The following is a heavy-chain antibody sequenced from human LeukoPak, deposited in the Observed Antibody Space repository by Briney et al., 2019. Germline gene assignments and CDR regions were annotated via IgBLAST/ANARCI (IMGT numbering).Heavy chain of an antibody. CDR2: IYYSGST. V-gene: IGHV4-59*08. D-gene: IGHD3-10*01. CDR3: ARFRVRGVITYYYGMDV. Sequence: SETLSLTCTVSGGSISSYYWSWIRQPPGKGLEWIGYIYYSGSTNYNPSLKSRVTISVDTSKNQFSLKLSSVTAADTAVYYCARFRVRGVITYYYGMDVWGQGTLVTVSS. CDR1: GGSISSYY. J-gene: IGHJ6*02.